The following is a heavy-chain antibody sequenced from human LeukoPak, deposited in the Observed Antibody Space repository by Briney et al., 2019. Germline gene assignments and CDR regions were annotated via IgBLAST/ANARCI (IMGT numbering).Heavy chain of an antibody. Sequence: GGSLRLSCAASGFMFDIYAMTWVRQAPGKGLDWVSGVSASGNSTYYADAVKGRFTISRDNAKNTLYLQMNSPSVDDTAVYYCARGPSCSSHSCYVIGALDIWGQGTLVTVSS. J-gene: IGHJ3*02. CDR1: GFMFDIYA. CDR2: VSASGNST. V-gene: IGHV3-23*01. D-gene: IGHD2-2*01. CDR3: ARGPSCSSHSCYVIGALDI.